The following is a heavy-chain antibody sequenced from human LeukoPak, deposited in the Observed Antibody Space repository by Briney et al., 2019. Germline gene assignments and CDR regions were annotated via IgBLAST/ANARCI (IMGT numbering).Heavy chain of an antibody. CDR1: AGSISSGSYY. CDR2: IYTSGST. D-gene: IGHD5-12*01. V-gene: IGHV4-61*02. CDR3: AREPLGGVHSGCIDY. J-gene: IGHJ4*02. Sequence: SETLSLTCTVSAGSISSGSYYWSWIRQPAGKGLKWIGRIYTSGSTNYNPSLKSRVTISVDTSKNQFSLKLSSVTAADTAVYYCAREPLGGVHSGCIDYWGQGTLVTVSS.